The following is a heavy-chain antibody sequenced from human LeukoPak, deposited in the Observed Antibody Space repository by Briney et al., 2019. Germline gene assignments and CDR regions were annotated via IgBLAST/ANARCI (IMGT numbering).Heavy chain of an antibody. V-gene: IGHV4-4*07. D-gene: IGHD3-10*01. CDR1: GGSISSYY. CDR3: ARADVLYGSGSYVFDP. Sequence: SETLSLTCTVSGGSISSYYWSWIRQPAGKGLELIGRIYTSGSTNYNPSLKSRVTMSVDTSKNQFSLKLSSVTAADTAVYYCARADVLYGSGSYVFDPWGQATLVTVSS. J-gene: IGHJ5*02. CDR2: IYTSGST.